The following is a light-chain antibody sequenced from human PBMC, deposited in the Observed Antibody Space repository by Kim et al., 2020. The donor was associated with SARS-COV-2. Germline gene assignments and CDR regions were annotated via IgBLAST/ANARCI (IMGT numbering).Light chain of an antibody. J-gene: IGLJ2*01. Sequence: SYELTQPPSVSVSPGQTASITCSGDKLGEKYACWYQQKPGQSPVLVIYQDSKRPSGIPERFSGSNSGNTAPLTISGTQAMDEADYYCQAWDSSTADVVFG. CDR3: QAWDSSTADVV. V-gene: IGLV3-1*01. CDR1: KLGEKY. CDR2: QDS.